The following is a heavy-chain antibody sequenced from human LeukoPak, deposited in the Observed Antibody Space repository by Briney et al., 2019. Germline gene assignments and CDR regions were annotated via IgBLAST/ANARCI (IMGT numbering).Heavy chain of an antibody. V-gene: IGHV5-51*01. D-gene: IGHD3-3*01. CDR1: GYSFSNYW. Sequence: GESLKISCKASGYSFSNYWIGWVRQMSGKGLEWMGIIHLSDSDTRYSPSFQGQVTISADKSISTAYLQWSSLKASDTVIYYCAGARHGNTFWASWGQGTLVTVSS. CDR2: IHLSDSDT. J-gene: IGHJ5*02. CDR3: AGARHGNTFWAS.